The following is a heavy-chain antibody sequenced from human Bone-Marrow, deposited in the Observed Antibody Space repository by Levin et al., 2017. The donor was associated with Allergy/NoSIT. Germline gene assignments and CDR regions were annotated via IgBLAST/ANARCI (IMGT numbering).Heavy chain of an antibody. CDR3: ARELRDVTGFDY. CDR2: IGTAGDT. Sequence: SCAASGFTFSSYDMHWVRQATGKGLEWVSSIGTAGDTYYPGSVKGRFTISRENAKNSLYLQMNSLRAGDTAVYYCARELRDVTGFDYWGQGTLVTVSS. CDR1: GFTFSSYD. D-gene: IGHD3-10*01. V-gene: IGHV3-13*04. J-gene: IGHJ4*02.